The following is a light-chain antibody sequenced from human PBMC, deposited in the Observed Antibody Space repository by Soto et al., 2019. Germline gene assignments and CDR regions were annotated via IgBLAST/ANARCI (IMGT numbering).Light chain of an antibody. Sequence: QSVLTQPASVSGSPGQSITISCTGTSSDVGGYNYVSWYQQYPGKAPKLMIYEVSNRPSGVSNRFSGSRSGNTASLTISGLQAEDEADYYCSSYTSSSILGVVFGGGTKVTVL. CDR1: SSDVGGYNY. CDR3: SSYTSSSILGVV. V-gene: IGLV2-14*01. J-gene: IGLJ2*01. CDR2: EVS.